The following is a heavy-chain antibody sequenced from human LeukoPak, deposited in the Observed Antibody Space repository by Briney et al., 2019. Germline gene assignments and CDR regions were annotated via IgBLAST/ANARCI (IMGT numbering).Heavy chain of an antibody. CDR2: IKSESNGGTT. V-gene: IGHV3-15*01. D-gene: IGHD2-21*02. CDR3: TTEHYCGGDCFAFDF. CDR1: GFTFSNVW. J-gene: IGHJ4*02. Sequence: GGSLRLSCAASGFTFSNVWMSWVRQAPGKGLEWLGRIKSESNGGTTDYAAPVKGRFSISRDDSKNTLYLQMNSLKTEDTAVYYCTTEHYCGGDCFAFDFWGQGTLVTASS.